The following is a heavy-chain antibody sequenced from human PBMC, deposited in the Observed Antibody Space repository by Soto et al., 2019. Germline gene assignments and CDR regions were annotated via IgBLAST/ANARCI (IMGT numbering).Heavy chain of an antibody. D-gene: IGHD6-13*01. J-gene: IGHJ5*02. V-gene: IGHV1-3*01. CDR2: INGGNGNT. CDR3: ARSYSSSWGNWFDP. CDR1: GYTITSYP. Sequence: ASVKVSCKASGYTITSYPMHWVRQAPGQRLEWMGWINGGNGNTQYSQKFQGRVTITRDTSASTAYMELSSLRSEDTAVYYCARSYSSSWGNWFDPWGQGTLVTVSS.